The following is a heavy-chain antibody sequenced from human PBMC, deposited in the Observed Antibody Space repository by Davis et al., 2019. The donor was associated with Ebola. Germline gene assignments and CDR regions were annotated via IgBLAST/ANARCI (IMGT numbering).Heavy chain of an antibody. CDR1: GGTFSNYA. Sequence: AASVKVSCKASGGTFSNYAISWMRQAPGQGLEWMGGIIPLFGAANYAQKFKGRVTIIADESTSTAYMALSSLRSDDTAVYFCATGSKLVRTNDYYYFIDVWGKGTTVTVSS. V-gene: IGHV1-69*13. D-gene: IGHD1-14*01. CDR3: ATGSKLVRTNDYYYFIDV. CDR2: IIPLFGAA. J-gene: IGHJ6*03.